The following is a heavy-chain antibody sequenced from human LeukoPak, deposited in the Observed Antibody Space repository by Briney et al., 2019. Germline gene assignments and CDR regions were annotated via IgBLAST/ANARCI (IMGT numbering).Heavy chain of an antibody. V-gene: IGHV4-34*01. CDR1: GGSFSGYY. Sequence: NPSETLSLTCAVYGGSFSGYYWSWIRQPPGKGLEWIGEINHSGSTNYNPSLKSRVTISVDTSKNQFSLKLSSVTAADTAVYYCARDFREPFDYWGQGTLVTFSS. CDR2: INHSGST. J-gene: IGHJ4*02. D-gene: IGHD1-14*01. CDR3: ARDFREPFDY.